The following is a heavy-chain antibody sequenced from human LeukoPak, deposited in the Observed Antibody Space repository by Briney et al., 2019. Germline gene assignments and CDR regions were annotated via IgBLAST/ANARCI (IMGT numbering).Heavy chain of an antibody. CDR1: GFTFSSYA. Sequence: GGSLRLSCVASGFTFSSYAMHWVRQAPGKGLEWVAVISYDGSNKYYADSVKGRFTISRDNAKNSLYLQMNSLRAEDTAVYYCARAGYCSSTSCSRIYYYGMDVWGQGTTVTVSS. CDR2: ISYDGSNK. D-gene: IGHD2-2*01. J-gene: IGHJ6*02. CDR3: ARAGYCSSTSCSRIYYYGMDV. V-gene: IGHV3-30-3*01.